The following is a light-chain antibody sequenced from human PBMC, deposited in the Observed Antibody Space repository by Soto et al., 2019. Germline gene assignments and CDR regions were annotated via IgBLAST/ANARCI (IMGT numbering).Light chain of an antibody. V-gene: IGLV1-51*02. CDR2: SSS. Sequence: QSVLTQPPSVSAAPRQKVTISCSGSSSNIRNNYVSWYQQLPGTAPKLLIYSSSHRPSGVPDRISGSKSGTSASLAISGLQSGDEADYYCAAWDVSLNVVVFGGGTKLTVL. CDR3: AAWDVSLNVVV. CDR1: SSNIRNNY. J-gene: IGLJ3*02.